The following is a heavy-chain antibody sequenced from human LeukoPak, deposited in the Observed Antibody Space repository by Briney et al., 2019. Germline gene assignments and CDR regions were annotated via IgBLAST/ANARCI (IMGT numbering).Heavy chain of an antibody. CDR1: GYIFTNYY. Sequence: GASVKVSCKASGYIFTNYYMHWVRHAPGQGLEWMGWINPNSGGTNYAQKFQGRVTMTRDTSVSTAYMELSRLRSDDTAVYYCAHITGTSWYTDVWGKGTTVTVSS. J-gene: IGHJ6*03. CDR2: INPNSGGT. D-gene: IGHD1-7*01. V-gene: IGHV1-2*02. CDR3: AHITGTSWYTDV.